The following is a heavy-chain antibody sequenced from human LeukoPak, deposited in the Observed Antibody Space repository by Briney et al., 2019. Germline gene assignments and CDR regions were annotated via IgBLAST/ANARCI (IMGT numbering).Heavy chain of an antibody. CDR2: IIPIFGTA. CDR3: AAYDSSGDDAFDI. V-gene: IGHV1-69*06. D-gene: IGHD3-22*01. J-gene: IGHJ3*02. CDR1: GGTFSSYA. Sequence: ASVKVSCKASGGTFSSYAISWVRQAPGQGLEGMGGIIPIFGTANYAQKFQGRVTITADKSTSTAYMELSSLRSEDTAVYYCAAYDSSGDDAFDIWGQGTMVTVSS.